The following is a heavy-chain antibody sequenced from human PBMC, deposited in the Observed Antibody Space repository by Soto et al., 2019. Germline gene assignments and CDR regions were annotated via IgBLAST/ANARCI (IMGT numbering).Heavy chain of an antibody. V-gene: IGHV3-30-3*01. Sequence: QVQLVESGGGVVQPGRSLRLSCAASGFTFSSYALHWVRQSPGKGLECVAVISYDGSNKYYADSVNGRFTISRDKSKNTLYRQMNSLRAEDTSVYYCARERGHYGSGFPDYWGQGTLVTVSS. J-gene: IGHJ4*02. CDR1: GFTFSSYA. CDR2: ISYDGSNK. D-gene: IGHD3-10*01. CDR3: ARERGHYGSGFPDY.